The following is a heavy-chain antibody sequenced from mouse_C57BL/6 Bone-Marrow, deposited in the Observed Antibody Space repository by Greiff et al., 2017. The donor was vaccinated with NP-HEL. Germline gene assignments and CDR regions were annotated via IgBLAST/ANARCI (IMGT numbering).Heavy chain of an antibody. CDR2: IYPGDGDT. V-gene: IGHV1-80*01. D-gene: IGHD2-4*01. CDR1: GYAFSSYW. J-gene: IGHJ3*01. CDR3: ARRGEYDEGFAY. Sequence: QVQLKQSGAELVKPGASVKISCKASGYAFSSYWMNWVKQRPGKGLEWIGQIYPGDGDTNYNGKFKGKATLTADKSSSTAYMQLSSLTSEDSAVYFCARRGEYDEGFAYWGQGTLVAVSA.